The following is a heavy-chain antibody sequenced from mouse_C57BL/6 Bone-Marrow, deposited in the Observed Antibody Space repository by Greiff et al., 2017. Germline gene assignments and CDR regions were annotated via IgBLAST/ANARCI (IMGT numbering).Heavy chain of an antibody. CDR2: IRNKANGYTT. J-gene: IGHJ1*03. D-gene: IGHD1-1*01. Sequence: EVKVVESGGGLVQPGGSLSLSCAASGFTFTDYYMSWVRQPPGKALEWLGFIRNKANGYTTEYSASVKGRFTISRDNSQSILYLQMNALRAEDSATYYCARSPYYGRSYWYFDVWGTGTTVTVSS. V-gene: IGHV7-3*01. CDR1: GFTFTDYY. CDR3: ARSPYYGRSYWYFDV.